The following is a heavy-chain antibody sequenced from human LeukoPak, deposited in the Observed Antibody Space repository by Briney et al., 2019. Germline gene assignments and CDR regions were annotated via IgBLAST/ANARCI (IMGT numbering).Heavy chain of an antibody. CDR2: IRYDGSNK. J-gene: IGHJ6*03. CDR1: GFTFSSYG. Sequence: PGGSLRLSCAASGFTFSSYGMHWVRQAPGKGLGWVAFIRYDGSNKYYADSVKGRFTISRDNSKNTLYLQMNSLRAEDTAVYYCAKGLLEWLLSYMDVWGKGTTVTVSS. D-gene: IGHD3-3*01. V-gene: IGHV3-30*02. CDR3: AKGLLEWLLSYMDV.